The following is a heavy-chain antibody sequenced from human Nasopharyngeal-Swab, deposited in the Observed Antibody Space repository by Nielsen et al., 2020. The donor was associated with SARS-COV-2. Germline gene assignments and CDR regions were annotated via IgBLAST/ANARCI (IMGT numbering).Heavy chain of an antibody. J-gene: IGHJ4*02. CDR2: ISSSSSTI. D-gene: IGHD1-26*01. Sequence: GGSLRLSCAASGFTFSSYSMNWVRQAPGTGLEWVSYISSSSSTIYYADSVKGRFTISRDNAKNSLYLQMNSLRAEDTAVYYCARDPPVGATTVFDYWGQGTLVTVSS. CDR1: GFTFSSYS. CDR3: ARDPPVGATTVFDY. V-gene: IGHV3-48*04.